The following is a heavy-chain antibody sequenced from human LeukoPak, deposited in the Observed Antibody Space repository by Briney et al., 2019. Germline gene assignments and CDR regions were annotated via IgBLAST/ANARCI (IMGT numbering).Heavy chain of an antibody. J-gene: IGHJ4*02. CDR3: ARHSRTYYDILTGPYGGSFDY. Sequence: SETLSLTCAVYGESFSGHYWSWIRQPPGKGLEWIGEVNHSGTTNYSPSLKSRVTIVADTSKNQFSLKLSSVTAADTAVYYCARHSRTYYDILTGPYGGSFDYWGQRTLVTVSS. V-gene: IGHV4-34*01. CDR1: GESFSGHY. D-gene: IGHD3-9*01. CDR2: VNHSGTT.